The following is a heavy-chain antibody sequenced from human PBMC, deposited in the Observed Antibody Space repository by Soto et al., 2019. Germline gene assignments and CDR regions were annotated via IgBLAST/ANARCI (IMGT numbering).Heavy chain of an antibody. J-gene: IGHJ4*02. CDR3: ASTSTTVHSFDY. D-gene: IGHD4-17*01. Sequence: QVQLVQSGAEVKKPGSSVKVSCKASGGTFGSYVISWLGQAPGKGLEWMGGIIPIFGTANYAQRFQGRVTITADESTSTAYMELSSLRSEDTAVYYCASTSTTVHSFDYWGQGTLVTVSS. CDR2: IIPIFGTA. V-gene: IGHV1-69*01. CDR1: GGTFGSYV.